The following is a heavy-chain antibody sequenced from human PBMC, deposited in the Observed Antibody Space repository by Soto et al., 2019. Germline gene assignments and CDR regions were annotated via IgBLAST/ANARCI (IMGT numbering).Heavy chain of an antibody. J-gene: IGHJ6*02. CDR1: GYTFTSYD. CDR3: ARMEVVTALYYYYGMDV. D-gene: IGHD2-21*02. CDR2: MNPNSGNT. Sequence: ALVKVSCKASGYTFTSYDINWLRQATGQGLEWMGWMNPNSGNTGYAQKFQGRVTMTRNTSISTAYMELSSLRSEDTAVYYCARMEVVTALYYYYGMDVWGQGTTVTVSS. V-gene: IGHV1-8*01.